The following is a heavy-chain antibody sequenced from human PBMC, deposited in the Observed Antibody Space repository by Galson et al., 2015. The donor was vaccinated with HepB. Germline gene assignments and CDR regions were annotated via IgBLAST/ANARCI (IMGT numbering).Heavy chain of an antibody. D-gene: IGHD3-3*01. Sequence: SVKVSCKASGYTFTSYDINWVRQATGQGLEWMGWMNTNSGNTGYAQKFQGRVTMTRNTSISTAYMELSSLRSEDTAVYYCARMYYDFWSGYYYYYYYYMDVWGKGTTVTVSS. CDR3: ARMYYDFWSGYYYYYYYYMDV. V-gene: IGHV1-8*01. CDR2: MNTNSGNT. CDR1: GYTFTSYD. J-gene: IGHJ6*03.